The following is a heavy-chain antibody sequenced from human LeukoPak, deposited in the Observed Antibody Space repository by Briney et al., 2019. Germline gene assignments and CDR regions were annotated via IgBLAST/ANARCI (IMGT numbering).Heavy chain of an antibody. CDR2: ISSKSSYI. V-gene: IGHV3-21*01. CDR1: GFTFSSYS. J-gene: IGHJ4*02. CDR3: ASYSYGPDY. Sequence: GGSLRLSCAASGFTFSSYSMSWVRQAPGKGLEWVSSISSKSSYIYYADSVKGRFTISRDNAKNSLYLQMNSLRAEDTAVYYCASYSYGPDYWGQGTLVTVSS. D-gene: IGHD5-18*01.